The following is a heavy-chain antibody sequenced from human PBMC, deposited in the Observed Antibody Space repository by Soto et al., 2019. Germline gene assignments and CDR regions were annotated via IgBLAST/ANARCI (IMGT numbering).Heavy chain of an antibody. D-gene: IGHD6-25*01. Sequence: QVQLVQAGAELKKPGASVNISCTASGFTFSDNLINWVRQAPGQGLEWMGWLNPDTGNTRYSETFQGRVTISRHSPASIAYFALSDRENEDPAFYFCARDRHSGGRRADDDFEVWGQGTMITVSA. CDR1: GFTFSDNL. CDR2: LNPDTGNT. J-gene: IGHJ3*01. CDR3: ARDRHSGGRRADDDFEV. V-gene: IGHV1-3*01.